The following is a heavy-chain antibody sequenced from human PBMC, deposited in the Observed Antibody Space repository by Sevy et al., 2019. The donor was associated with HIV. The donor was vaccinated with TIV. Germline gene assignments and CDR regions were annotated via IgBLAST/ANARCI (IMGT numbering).Heavy chain of an antibody. D-gene: IGHD3-16*02. CDR1: GGSIASSSYS. J-gene: IGHJ6*03. Sequence: SETLSLTCIVSGGSIASSSYSWGWIRQPPGKGLEWIGNIFYSGNTYYNPSLKSRVTISVATSKNQFSLKLSSVTAADTAVYYCARHYRWSQTAYYYYLDVWGKGTTVTVSS. CDR2: IFYSGNT. V-gene: IGHV4-39*01. CDR3: ARHYRWSQTAYYYYLDV.